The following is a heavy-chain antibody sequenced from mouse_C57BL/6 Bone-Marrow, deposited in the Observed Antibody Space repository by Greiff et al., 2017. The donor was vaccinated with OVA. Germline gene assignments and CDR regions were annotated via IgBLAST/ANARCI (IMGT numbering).Heavy chain of an antibody. CDR2: IRSKSSNYAT. D-gene: IGHD2-2*01. CDR3: VVLWSRCFDY. CDR1: GFTFNTYA. V-gene: IGHV10-3*01. J-gene: IGHJ2*01. Sequence: EVQLVESGGGLVQPTGSLKLSCAASGFTFNTYAMHWVRQAPGKGLEWVARIRSKSSNYATYYADSVKDRFTISRDDSQSMLYLQMNKLKTEDTAMYYCVVLWSRCFDYWGQGTTLTVSS.